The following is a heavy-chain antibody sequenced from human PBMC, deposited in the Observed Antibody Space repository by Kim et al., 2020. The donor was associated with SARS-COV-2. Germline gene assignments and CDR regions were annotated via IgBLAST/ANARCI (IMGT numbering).Heavy chain of an antibody. CDR2: IRGGGAVT. CDR3: AKCHSDWGNDAFDI. D-gene: IGHD3-16*01. Sequence: GGSLRLSCAASGFTFSNYATSWVRQAPGKGLEWVSYIRGGGAVTHYAGSVKGRCTISRDNFKNTLYLQVDSLRAEDTAVYYCAKCHSDWGNDAFDIWGLGTMVTVSS. J-gene: IGHJ3*02. V-gene: IGHV3-23*01. CDR1: GFTFSNYA.